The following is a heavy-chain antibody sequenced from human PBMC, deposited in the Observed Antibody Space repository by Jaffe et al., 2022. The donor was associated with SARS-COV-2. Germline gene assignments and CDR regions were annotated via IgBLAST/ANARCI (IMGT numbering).Heavy chain of an antibody. V-gene: IGHV3-15*01. CDR1: GFTFSNAW. CDR3: TGLWRGS. Sequence: VHLEQSGGGLVNPGGSLRVSCVASGFTFSNAWMNWVRQSPGKGLEWVGRIKTRTDGGTTDYAPPVKGRFTISRDDSKNTVYLHMNNLRADDSAVYYCTGLWRGSWGQGSMVTVSS. J-gene: IGHJ5*02. CDR2: IKTRTDGGTT. D-gene: IGHD2-21*01.